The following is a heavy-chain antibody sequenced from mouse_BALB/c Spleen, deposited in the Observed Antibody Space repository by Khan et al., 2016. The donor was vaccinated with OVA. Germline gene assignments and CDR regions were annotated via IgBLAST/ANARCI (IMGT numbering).Heavy chain of an antibody. V-gene: IGHV2-2*02. D-gene: IGHD2-4*01. J-gene: IGHJ3*01. Sequence: QVQLKESGPGLVQPSQSLSITCTVSGFSLTSYGVHWVRQSPGKGLEWLGVIWSGGSTDYNAAFISRLSISKDNSKSQVFFKMNCLQANDTAIYKCDRNYDDDEGLAYWGQGTLVTVSA. CDR2: IWSGGST. CDR3: DRNYDDDEGLAY. CDR1: GFSLTSYG.